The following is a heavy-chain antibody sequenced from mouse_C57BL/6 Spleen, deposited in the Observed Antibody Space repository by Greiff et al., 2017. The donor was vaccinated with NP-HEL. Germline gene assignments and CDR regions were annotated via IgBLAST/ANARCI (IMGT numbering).Heavy chain of an antibody. CDR2: IYPGDGDT. CDR1: GYAFSSSW. Sequence: QVQLKQSGPELVKPGASVKISCKASGYAFSSSWMNWVKQRPGKGLEWIGRIYPGDGDTNYNGKFKGKATLTADKSSSTAYMQLSSLTSEDSAVYFCARGTYYGYDENAMDYWGQGTSVTVSS. V-gene: IGHV1-82*01. J-gene: IGHJ4*01. CDR3: ARGTYYGYDENAMDY. D-gene: IGHD2-9*01.